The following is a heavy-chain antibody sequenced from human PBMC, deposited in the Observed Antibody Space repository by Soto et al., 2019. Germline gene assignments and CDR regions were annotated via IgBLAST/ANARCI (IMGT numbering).Heavy chain of an antibody. CDR1: GFTFSSYA. CDR3: AKRLQQYGDYVEEDYYYYGMDV. Sequence: HPGGSLRLSCAASGFTFSSYAMSWVRQAPGKGLEWVSAISGSGGSTYYADSVKGRFTISRDNSKNTLYLQMNSLRAEDTAVYYCAKRLQQYGDYVEEDYYYYGMDVWGQGTTVTVSS. CDR2: ISGSGGST. D-gene: IGHD4-17*01. J-gene: IGHJ6*02. V-gene: IGHV3-23*01.